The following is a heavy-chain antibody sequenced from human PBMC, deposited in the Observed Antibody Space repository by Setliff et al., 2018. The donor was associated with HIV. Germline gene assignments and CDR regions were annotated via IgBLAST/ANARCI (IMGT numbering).Heavy chain of an antibody. V-gene: IGHV4-39*02. D-gene: IGHD3-22*01. Sequence: SLTCTVSGGSITTSTFYWGWIRQPPGKGLEWIGSIYYSGSTYYNPSLKSRLTITQHTSKNHFSLSLSSVTAADTAVYYCAGDSGYPSNWFDPWGQGILVTVSS. CDR3: AGDSGYPSNWFDP. J-gene: IGHJ5*02. CDR2: IYYSGST. CDR1: GGSITTSTFY.